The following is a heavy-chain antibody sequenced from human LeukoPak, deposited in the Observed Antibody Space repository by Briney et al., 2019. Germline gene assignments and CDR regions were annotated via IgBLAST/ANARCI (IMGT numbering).Heavy chain of an antibody. CDR2: ISYDGSNK. CDR3: AKEGYDILTGPAYFDY. J-gene: IGHJ4*02. V-gene: IGHV3-30*18. CDR1: GFTFSSYG. D-gene: IGHD3-9*01. Sequence: PGGSLRLSCAASGFTFSSYGMHWVRQAPGKGLEWVAVISYDGSNKYYADSVKGRFTISRDNSKNTLYLQMNSLRAEDTAVYYCAKEGYDILTGPAYFDYWGQGTLATVSS.